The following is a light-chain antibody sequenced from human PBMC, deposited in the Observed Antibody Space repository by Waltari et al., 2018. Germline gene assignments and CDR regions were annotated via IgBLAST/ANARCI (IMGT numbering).Light chain of an antibody. CDR3: QHYNSWPPEIT. Sequence: EIVMTQSPATLSVSPGERVTFSCRASQSVSDRLSWFQQKPGQAPRLLIYDATTRATDIPARFSGSGSGTEFTLTISGPQPEDSAVYYCQHYNSWPPEITFGPGTKVDV. V-gene: IGKV3-15*01. CDR2: DAT. CDR1: QSVSDR. J-gene: IGKJ3*01.